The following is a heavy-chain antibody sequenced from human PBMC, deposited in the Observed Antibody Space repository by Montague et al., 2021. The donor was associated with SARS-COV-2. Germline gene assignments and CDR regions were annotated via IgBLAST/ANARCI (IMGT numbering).Heavy chain of an antibody. D-gene: IGHD3-3*01. CDR1: GGSISSSNYY. CDR2: IYYSGST. V-gene: IGHV4-39*01. CDR3: ARHSGRDTIFGVVIIFDAFDI. Sequence: SETLSLTCTVSGGSISSSNYYWGWIRQPPGKGLEWIGSIYYSGSTYYTPSLKGRVTISVDTSKNQFSLRLSSVTAADTAVYYCARHSGRDTIFGVVIIFDAFDIWGQGTMVTVSS. J-gene: IGHJ3*02.